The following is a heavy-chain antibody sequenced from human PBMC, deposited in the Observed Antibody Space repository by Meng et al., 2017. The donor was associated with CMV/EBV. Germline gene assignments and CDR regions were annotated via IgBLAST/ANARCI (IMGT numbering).Heavy chain of an antibody. CDR1: GFTFSSYW. V-gene: IGHV3-7*01. D-gene: IGHD5-12*01. CDR3: ARGVKSGYSGYDLAVYYFDY. Sequence: GGSLRLSCAASGFTFSSYWMSWVRQAPGKGLEWVANIKQDGSEKYYADSVKGRFTISRDNAKNSLYLQMNSLRAEDTAVYYCARGVKSGYSGYDLAVYYFDYWGQGTLVTVS. CDR2: IKQDGSEK. J-gene: IGHJ4*02.